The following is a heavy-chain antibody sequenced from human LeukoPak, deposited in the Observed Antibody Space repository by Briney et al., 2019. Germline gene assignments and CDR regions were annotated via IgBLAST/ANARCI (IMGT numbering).Heavy chain of an antibody. CDR2: ISGSGGST. J-gene: IGHJ4*02. CDR3: AKDQTQVVMGYDFDY. CDR1: GFTFSSYA. D-gene: IGHD3-22*01. Sequence: QPGGSLRLSCAASGFTFSSYAMSWVRQAPGKGLEWVSAISGSGGSTYYADSVKGRFTISRDNSKNTLYLQLNSLRAEDTAVYYCAKDQTQVVMGYDFDYWGQGTLVTVSS. V-gene: IGHV3-23*01.